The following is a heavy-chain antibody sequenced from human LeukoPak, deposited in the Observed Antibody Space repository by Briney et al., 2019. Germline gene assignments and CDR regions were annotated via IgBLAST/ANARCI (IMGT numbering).Heavy chain of an antibody. CDR2: IYHSGST. V-gene: IGHV4-39*07. J-gene: IGHJ2*01. CDR1: GGSISSSSYY. Sequence: SETLSLTCTVSGGSISSSSYYWGWIRQPPGKGLEWIGEIYHSGSTNYNPSLKSRVTISVDKSKNQFSLKLSSVTAADTAVYYCARVYYSNSYDYWYFDLWGRGTLATVSS. D-gene: IGHD6-13*01. CDR3: ARVYYSNSYDYWYFDL.